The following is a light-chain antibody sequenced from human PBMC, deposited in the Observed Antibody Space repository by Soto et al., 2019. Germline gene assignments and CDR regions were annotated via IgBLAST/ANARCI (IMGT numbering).Light chain of an antibody. CDR1: QSISSY. CDR2: AAS. Sequence: DIQITQSTSSLSASVGDRVTITCRASQSISSYLNWYQQKPGKAPKLLIYAASSLQSGVPSRFSGSGSGTDFTLTISSLQPEDFATYYCQQSYSTPITFGQRTRLAIK. V-gene: IGKV1-39*01. J-gene: IGKJ5*01. CDR3: QQSYSTPIT.